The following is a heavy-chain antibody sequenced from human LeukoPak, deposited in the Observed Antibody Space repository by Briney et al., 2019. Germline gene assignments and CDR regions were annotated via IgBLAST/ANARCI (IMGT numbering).Heavy chain of an antibody. J-gene: IGHJ4*02. CDR2: IYHSGST. V-gene: IGHV4-38-2*01. Sequence: SETLSLTCAVSGYSISSGYYWGWIRQPPGKGLEWIGSIYHSGSTYYNPSLKSRVTISVDTSKNQFSLKLSSVTAADTAVYYCARAAAGTEGYFDYWGQGTLVTVSS. D-gene: IGHD6-13*01. CDR3: ARAAAGTEGYFDY. CDR1: GYSISSGYY.